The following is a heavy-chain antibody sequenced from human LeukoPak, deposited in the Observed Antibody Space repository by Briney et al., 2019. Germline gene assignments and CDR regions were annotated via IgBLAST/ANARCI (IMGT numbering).Heavy chain of an antibody. J-gene: IGHJ4*02. D-gene: IGHD2-21*02. CDR1: GFTVSSNY. Sequence: GGSLRLSCAASGFTVSSNYMNWVRQAPGKGLEWVSVIYSGDGTYYADSVRGRFTISRDNAKNSLYLQMNSLRAEDTAVYYCARDAAVVVTAIPFDYWGQGTLVTVSS. CDR3: ARDAAVVVTAIPFDY. V-gene: IGHV3-66*01. CDR2: IYSGDGT.